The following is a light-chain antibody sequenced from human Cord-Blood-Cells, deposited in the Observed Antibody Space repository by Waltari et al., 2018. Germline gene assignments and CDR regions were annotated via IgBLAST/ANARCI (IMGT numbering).Light chain of an antibody. Sequence: DIQMNQSPSSLSASVGDRVTITCRASHGISNYLAWYQQKPGKVPKLLIYAASTLQSAVPSRFSGSGSGTDFTLTIISLQPEDVATYYCQKYNSAITFGQGTRLEIK. CDR1: HGISNY. J-gene: IGKJ5*01. V-gene: IGKV1-27*01. CDR2: AAS. CDR3: QKYNSAIT.